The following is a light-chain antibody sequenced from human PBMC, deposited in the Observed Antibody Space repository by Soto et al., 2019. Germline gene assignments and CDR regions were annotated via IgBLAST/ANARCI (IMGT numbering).Light chain of an antibody. V-gene: IGLV1-44*01. CDR3: ASWDDSLNGHV. Sequence: SVLTQPPSASGTPGQRVTVSCSGSSSNIASNTVNWYQQLPGTAPKLLIYSNDQRPSGVPDRCSASKSGTSASLAISGLQSEDEADYYCASWDDSLNGHVFGTGTKVTVL. CDR2: SND. J-gene: IGLJ1*01. CDR1: SSNIASNT.